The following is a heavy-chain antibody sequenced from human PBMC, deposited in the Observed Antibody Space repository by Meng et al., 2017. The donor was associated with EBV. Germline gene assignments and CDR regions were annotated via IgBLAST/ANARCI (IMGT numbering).Heavy chain of an antibody. CDR1: GFSLSTSGVG. Sequence: QITLKESGPTLVKPTQTLTLTCTFSGFSLSTSGVGVGWIRQPPGKALEWLALIYWDDDKRYSPSLKSRLTITKDTSKNQVVLTMTNMDPVDTATYYCAHRRDEYSSSWYGWFDPWGQGTLVT. J-gene: IGHJ5*02. V-gene: IGHV2-5*02. CDR3: AHRRDEYSSSWYGWFDP. CDR2: IYWDDDK. D-gene: IGHD6-13*01.